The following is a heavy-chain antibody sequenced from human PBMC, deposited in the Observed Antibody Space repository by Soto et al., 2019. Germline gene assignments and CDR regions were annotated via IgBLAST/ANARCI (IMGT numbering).Heavy chain of an antibody. Sequence: QVQLQESGPGLVKPSQTLSLTCTVSGGSISSGGYYWSWIRQHPGKGLEWIGYIYYGGSTYYNPSLKSRVTISVDTSKNQFSLKLSSVTAADTAVYYCAGINWNYLREAYDAFDIWGQGTMVTVSS. J-gene: IGHJ3*02. CDR1: GGSISSGGYY. CDR2: IYYGGST. V-gene: IGHV4-31*03. CDR3: AGINWNYLREAYDAFDI. D-gene: IGHD1-7*01.